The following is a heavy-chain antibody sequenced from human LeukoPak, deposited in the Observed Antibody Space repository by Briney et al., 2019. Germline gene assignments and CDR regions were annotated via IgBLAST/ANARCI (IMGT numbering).Heavy chain of an antibody. D-gene: IGHD2-2*01. V-gene: IGHV4-39*07. J-gene: IGHJ5*02. CDR3: ARESRVPAAAIPP. CDR1: GGSISSSSYY. CDR2: IYYSGST. Sequence: PSETLSLTCTVSGGSISSSSYYWGWIRQPPGKGLEWIGSIYYSGSTYYNPSLKSRVTISVDTSKNQFSLKLSSVTAADTAVYYCARESRVPAAAIPPWGQGTLVTVSS.